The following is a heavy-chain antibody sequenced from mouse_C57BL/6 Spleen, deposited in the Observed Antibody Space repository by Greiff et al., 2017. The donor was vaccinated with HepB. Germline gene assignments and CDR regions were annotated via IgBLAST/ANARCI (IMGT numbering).Heavy chain of an antibody. CDR2: IDPSDSET. J-gene: IGHJ4*01. CDR1: GYTFTSYW. D-gene: IGHD2-1*01. V-gene: IGHV1-52*01. Sequence: VQLQQPGAELVRPGSSVKLSCKASGYTFTSYWMHWVKQRPIQGLEWIGNIDPSDSETHYNQKFKDKATLTVDKSSSTAYMQLSSLTSEDSAVYYCARWGYYGNYGGDYAMDYWGQGTSVTVSS. CDR3: ARWGYYGNYGGDYAMDY.